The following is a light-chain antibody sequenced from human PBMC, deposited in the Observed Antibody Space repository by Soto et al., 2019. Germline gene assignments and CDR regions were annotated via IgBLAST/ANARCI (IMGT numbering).Light chain of an antibody. CDR2: DAS. CDR1: QDIRSH. V-gene: IGKV3-20*01. J-gene: IGKJ1*01. Sequence: ENVLTQSPGTLSLSPGERFTLSCRASQDIRSHLAWYQQKPGQAPRLLIFDASSRATGIPDRFSGSGSGTDFTLSISRLEPEDFAVCYCQQYGTSPRSFGQGTKVDIK. CDR3: QQYGTSPRS.